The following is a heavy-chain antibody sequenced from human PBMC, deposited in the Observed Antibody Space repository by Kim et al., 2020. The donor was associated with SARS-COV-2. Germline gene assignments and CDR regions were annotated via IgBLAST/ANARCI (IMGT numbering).Heavy chain of an antibody. CDR3: ASSGPSGYGSGGPFDY. V-gene: IGHV1-46*01. D-gene: IGHD3-10*01. Sequence: ASVKVSCKASGYTFTSYYMHWVRQAPGQGLEWMGIINPSGGSTSYAQKFQGRVTMTRDTSTSTVYMELSSLRSEDTAVYYCASSGPSGYGSGGPFDYWGQGTLVTVSS. CDR1: GYTFTSYY. CDR2: INPSGGST. J-gene: IGHJ4*02.